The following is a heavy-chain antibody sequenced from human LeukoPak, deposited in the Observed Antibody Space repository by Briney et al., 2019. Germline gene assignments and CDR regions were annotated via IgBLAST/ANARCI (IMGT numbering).Heavy chain of an antibody. J-gene: IGHJ4*02. V-gene: IGHV1-18*01. CDR1: GYSFDKFG. CDR3: VRVGSAYGDPLEFDF. D-gene: IGHD2-21*01. CDR2: ISAYSGKT. Sequence: ASVKVSCKASGYSFDKFGISWVRQAPGQGLEWMGWISAYSGKTDSAQKLQDRVTMTTDNSTSTAYLELRSLRADDTAVYFCVRVGSAYGDPLEFDFWGQGTLVTVSS.